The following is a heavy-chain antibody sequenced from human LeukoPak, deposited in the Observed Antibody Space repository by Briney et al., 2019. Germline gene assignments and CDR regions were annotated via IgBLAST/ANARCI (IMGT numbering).Heavy chain of an antibody. V-gene: IGHV3-23*01. CDR1: GFTFSDAW. CDR3: AKRRGSGSYYPLDY. J-gene: IGHJ4*02. CDR2: ISGSGGST. D-gene: IGHD3-10*01. Sequence: GGSLRLSCAASGFTFSDAWMSWVRQAPGKGLEWVSAISGSGGSTYYADSVKGRFTISRDNSKNTLYLQMNSLRAEDTAVYYCAKRRGSGSYYPLDYWGQGTLVTVSS.